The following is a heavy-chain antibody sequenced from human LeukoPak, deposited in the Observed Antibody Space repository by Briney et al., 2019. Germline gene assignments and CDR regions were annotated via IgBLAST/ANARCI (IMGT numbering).Heavy chain of an antibody. CDR2: IYYSGST. V-gene: IGHV4-59*01. CDR1: GGSIRGYY. CDR3: ARGGLEYQLLSYFDY. Sequence: SETLSLTCTVSGGSIRGYYWSWSRQPPGKGLEWIGYIYYSGSTNYNPSLKSRVTISVDTSKNQFSLRLSSVTAADTAVYYCARGGLEYQLLSYFDYWGQGTLVTVSS. D-gene: IGHD2-2*01. J-gene: IGHJ4*02.